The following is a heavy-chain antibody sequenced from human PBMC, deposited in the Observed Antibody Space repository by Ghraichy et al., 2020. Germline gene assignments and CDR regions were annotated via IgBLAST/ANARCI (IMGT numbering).Heavy chain of an antibody. Sequence: SQTLSLTCAVYGGSFSGYYWSWIRQPPGKGLEWIGEINHSGSTNYNPSLKSRVTISVDTSKNQFSLKLSSVTAADTAVYYCAMGRGIVVVPAAMKYNWFDPWGQGTLVTVSS. V-gene: IGHV4-34*01. D-gene: IGHD2-2*01. CDR3: AMGRGIVVVPAAMKYNWFDP. J-gene: IGHJ5*02. CDR2: INHSGST. CDR1: GGSFSGYY.